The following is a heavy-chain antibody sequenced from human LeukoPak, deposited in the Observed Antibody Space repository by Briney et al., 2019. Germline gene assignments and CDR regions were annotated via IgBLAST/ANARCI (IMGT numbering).Heavy chain of an antibody. Sequence: GGSLRLSCAASGFTVNVNYMSWVRQAPGKGLEWVSVIYSGGSTYYADSVKGRFTISRDNPKNTLYLQMNSLRAEDTAVYYCAREGPNYFDYWGQGTLVTVSS. V-gene: IGHV3-53*01. J-gene: IGHJ4*02. CDR1: GFTVNVNY. CDR3: AREGPNYFDY. CDR2: IYSGGST.